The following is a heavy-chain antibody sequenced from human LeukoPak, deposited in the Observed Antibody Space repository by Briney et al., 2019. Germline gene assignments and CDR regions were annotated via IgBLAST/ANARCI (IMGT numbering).Heavy chain of an antibody. CDR2: IYYSGST. CDR1: GGSISSYY. Sequence: SETLSLTCTVSGGSISSYYWSWIRQPPGKGLEWIGYIYYSGSTNYKPSLKSRVTISVETSKNQFSLKLRSVTAADTAVYYCARSADYGSGLNWYFDLWGRGTLVTVSS. D-gene: IGHD3-10*01. CDR3: ARSADYGSGLNWYFDL. V-gene: IGHV4-59*01. J-gene: IGHJ2*01.